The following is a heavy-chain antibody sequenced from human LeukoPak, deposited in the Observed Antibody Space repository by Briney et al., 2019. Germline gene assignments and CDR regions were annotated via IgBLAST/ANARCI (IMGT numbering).Heavy chain of an antibody. D-gene: IGHD3-3*01. CDR2: ISSSSSYI. Sequence: GGSLRLSCAASGFTLSSYSMNWVRQAPRKGLEWVSSISSSSSYIYYADSVKGRFTISRDNAKNSLYLQMNSLRAEDTAVYYCARDRYDFWSGYYYYYYYYGMDVWGQGTTVTVSS. V-gene: IGHV3-21*01. J-gene: IGHJ6*02. CDR3: ARDRYDFWSGYYYYYYYYGMDV. CDR1: GFTLSSYS.